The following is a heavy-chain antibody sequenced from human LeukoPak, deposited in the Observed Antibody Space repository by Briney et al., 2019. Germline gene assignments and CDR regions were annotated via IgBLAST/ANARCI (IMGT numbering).Heavy chain of an antibody. J-gene: IGHJ6*02. CDR2: INPSGGNT. V-gene: IGHV1-46*01. CDR1: GYSFTNNY. CDR3: ARFAPIVASYYYYYGMDV. Sequence: ASVKVSCKTSGYSFTNNYMHWVRQAPGQGLEWMGIINPSGGNTNYAQKFQGRVTMTRDTSTSTIYMEVSSLRSEDTAVYYCARFAPIVASYYYYYGMDVWGQGTTVTVSS. D-gene: IGHD5-12*01.